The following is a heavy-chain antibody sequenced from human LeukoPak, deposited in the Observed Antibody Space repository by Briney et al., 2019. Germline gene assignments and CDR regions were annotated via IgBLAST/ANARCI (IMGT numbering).Heavy chain of an antibody. CDR1: GYTFTSYV. Sequence: ASVKVSCKASGYTFTSYVIHWVRQAPGQRPDWMGWINAANGNTVFSQKFQGRLTITMDTSANSAYMELNSLRSEDTALYYCARSARDPLNFDYWGQGTLVTVSS. CDR3: ARSARDPLNFDY. J-gene: IGHJ4*02. CDR2: INAANGNT. D-gene: IGHD5-24*01. V-gene: IGHV1-3*01.